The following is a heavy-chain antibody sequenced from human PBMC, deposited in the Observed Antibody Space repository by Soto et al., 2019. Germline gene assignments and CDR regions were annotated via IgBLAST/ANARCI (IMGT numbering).Heavy chain of an antibody. CDR3: AGDHNYYGSGSYSPDAFDI. CDR2: IIPIFGTA. J-gene: IGHJ3*02. CDR1: GGTFSSYA. V-gene: IGHV1-69*01. Sequence: QVQLVQSGAEVKKPGSSVKVSCKASGGTFSSYAISWVRQAPGQGLAWMGGIIPIFGTANYAQKFQGRVTIPADESTSTAYMELSSLRSEDRAVYYCAGDHNYYGSGSYSPDAFDIWCQGTMVTVSS. D-gene: IGHD3-10*01.